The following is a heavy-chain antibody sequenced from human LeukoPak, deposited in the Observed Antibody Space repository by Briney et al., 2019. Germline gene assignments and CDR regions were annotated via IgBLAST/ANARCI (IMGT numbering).Heavy chain of an antibody. CDR2: ISGSGGST. V-gene: IGHV3-23*01. CDR1: GFTFSSYA. D-gene: IGHD5-24*01. CDR3: ARARDGYNWGGYYFDY. J-gene: IGHJ4*02. Sequence: GGSLRLSCAASGFTFSSYAMSWVRQAPGKGLEWVSAISGSGGSTYYADSVKGRFTISRDNAKNSLHLQMNSLRAADTAVYYCARARDGYNWGGYYFDYWGQGTLVTVSS.